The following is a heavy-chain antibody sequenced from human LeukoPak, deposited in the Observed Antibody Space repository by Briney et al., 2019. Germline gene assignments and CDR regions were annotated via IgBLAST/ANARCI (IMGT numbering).Heavy chain of an antibody. CDR1: GYTFTDYY. D-gene: IGHD2-21*01. Sequence: ASVKVSYKASGYTFTDYYMHWVRQAPGQGLEWMGWINPNSGGTNYAQKFQGRVTMTRDTSISTVYMELSRLRSDDTAVYYCARDGILAVGLGYYWGQGTLVTVSS. J-gene: IGHJ4*02. V-gene: IGHV1-2*02. CDR3: ARDGILAVGLGYY. CDR2: INPNSGGT.